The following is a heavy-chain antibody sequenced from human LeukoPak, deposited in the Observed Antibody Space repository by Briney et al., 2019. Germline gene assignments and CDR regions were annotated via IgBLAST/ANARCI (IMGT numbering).Heavy chain of an antibody. D-gene: IGHD2-8*01. J-gene: IGHJ4*02. Sequence: APVKVSCTASGGTFSSYAISWVRQAPGQGLEWMGRIIPILGIANYAQKFQGRVTITADKSTSTAYMELSSLRSEDTAVYYCARDPPYCTNGVCTPSPGPSFDYWGQGTLVTVSS. CDR2: IIPILGIA. V-gene: IGHV1-69*04. CDR1: GGTFSSYA. CDR3: ARDPPYCTNGVCTPSPGPSFDY.